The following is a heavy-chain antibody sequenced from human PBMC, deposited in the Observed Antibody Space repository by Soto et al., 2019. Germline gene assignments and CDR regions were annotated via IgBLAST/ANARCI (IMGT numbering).Heavy chain of an antibody. D-gene: IGHD3-22*01. Sequence: GGSLRLSCAASGFTFSSYAMSWVRQAPGKGLEWVANIKQDGSEKWYVDSVKGRFTISRDNAKNSLYLQMNSLRAEDTAVYYCTRGDYYDSSGPFSDAFDIWGQGTMVTVSS. V-gene: IGHV3-7*04. CDR3: TRGDYYDSSGPFSDAFDI. J-gene: IGHJ3*02. CDR1: GFTFSSYA. CDR2: IKQDGSEK.